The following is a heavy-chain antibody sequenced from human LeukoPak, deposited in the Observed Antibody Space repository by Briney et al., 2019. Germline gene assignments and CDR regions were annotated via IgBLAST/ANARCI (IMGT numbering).Heavy chain of an antibody. Sequence: SVKVSCKASGYTFTSYYMHWVRQAPGQGLEWMGGIIPIFCTANYAQKFQGRVTITTDESTSTAYMELSSLRSEDTAVYYCARAVLIVGATGYYFDYWGQGTLVTVSS. V-gene: IGHV1-69*05. CDR3: ARAVLIVGATGYYFDY. D-gene: IGHD1-26*01. CDR2: IIPIFCTA. J-gene: IGHJ4*02. CDR1: GYTFTSYY.